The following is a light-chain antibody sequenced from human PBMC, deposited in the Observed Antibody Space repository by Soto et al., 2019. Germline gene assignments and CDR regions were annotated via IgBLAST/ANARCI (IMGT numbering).Light chain of an antibody. CDR1: HSVSSSY. J-gene: IGKJ3*01. Sequence: EIVLTQSPGTLSLSPGERATLSCRASHSVSSSYLAWYQQKPGQAPRLLIYGASSRATGIPDRFSGSGSGTDFALIISRHEPEAFAVYYFPPYGSSPLFTCGPGTKVDIK. CDR2: GAS. CDR3: PPYGSSPLFT. V-gene: IGKV3-20*01.